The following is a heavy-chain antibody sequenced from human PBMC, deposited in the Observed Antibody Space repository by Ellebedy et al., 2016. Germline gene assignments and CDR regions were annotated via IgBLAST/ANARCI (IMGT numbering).Heavy chain of an antibody. CDR1: GYTFTNYG. CDR2: ISAYNGNT. CDR3: ATEKEAFDI. V-gene: IGHV1-18*01. J-gene: IGHJ3*02. Sequence: ASVKVSCKASGYTFTNYGISWMRQAPGQGIEWMGWISAYNGNTYYAQRFQGRVTITADKSTSTAYMELNSLRSDDTALYYCATEKEAFDIWGQGTLVTVSS.